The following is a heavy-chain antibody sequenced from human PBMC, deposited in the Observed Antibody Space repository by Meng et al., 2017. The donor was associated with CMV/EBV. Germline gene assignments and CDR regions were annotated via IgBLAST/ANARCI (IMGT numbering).Heavy chain of an antibody. D-gene: IGHD3-3*01. J-gene: IGHJ6*02. Sequence: GESLKISCAASGFTFSSYWMHWVRQAPGKGLVWVSRINSDGSSTSYADSVKGRFTISRDNAKNSLYLQMNSLRAEDTAVYYCARAEDLRFEYYYGMDVWGQGTTVTVSS. CDR2: INSDGSST. CDR3: ARAEDLRFEYYYGMDV. CDR1: GFTFSSYW. V-gene: IGHV3-74*01.